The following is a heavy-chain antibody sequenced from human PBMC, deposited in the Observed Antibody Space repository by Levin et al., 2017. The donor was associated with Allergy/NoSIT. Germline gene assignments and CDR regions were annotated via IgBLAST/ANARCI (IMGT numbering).Heavy chain of an antibody. J-gene: IGHJ4*02. CDR1: GGSISSSSYY. CDR3: AKQSRAYCSSTSCYALDY. Sequence: PSETLSLTCTVSGGSISSSSYYWGWIRQPPGKGLEWIGSIYYSGSTYYNPSLKSRVTISVDTSKNQFSLKLSSVTAADTAVYYCAKQSRAYCSSTSCYALDYWGQGTLVTVSS. CDR2: IYYSGST. D-gene: IGHD2-2*01. V-gene: IGHV4-39*01.